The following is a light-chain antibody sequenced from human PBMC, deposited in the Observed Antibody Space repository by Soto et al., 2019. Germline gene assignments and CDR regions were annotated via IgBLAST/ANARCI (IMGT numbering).Light chain of an antibody. J-gene: IGKJ1*01. CDR1: QSVSSSY. Sequence: EIVLKQSPGTLSLSPGERVTLSCRASQSVSSSYLAWYQQKPGQAPRLLIYGASSRATGIPDRFRGSGSGTDFTLTISRLEPEDFAVYYCQQYGSSPWTFGHGTKVEIK. V-gene: IGKV3-20*01. CDR2: GAS. CDR3: QQYGSSPWT.